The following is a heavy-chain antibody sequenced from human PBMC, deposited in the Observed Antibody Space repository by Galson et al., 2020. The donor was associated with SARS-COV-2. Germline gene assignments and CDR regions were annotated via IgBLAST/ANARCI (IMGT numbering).Heavy chain of an antibody. V-gene: IGHV3-30*04. CDR3: ARPMGGNYWGAFDI. Sequence: TGGSLRLSCAASGFTFSTFAMHWVRQAPGKGLEWVTLISYDGTNKYYADSVKGRFTISRDNSRTTLYLQMNSLRPEDTAVYYCARPMGGNYWGAFDIWGQGTMVTVSS. CDR1: GFTFSTFA. CDR2: ISYDGTNK. D-gene: IGHD1-7*01. J-gene: IGHJ3*02.